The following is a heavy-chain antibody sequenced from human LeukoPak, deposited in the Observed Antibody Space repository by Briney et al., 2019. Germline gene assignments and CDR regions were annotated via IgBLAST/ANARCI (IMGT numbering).Heavy chain of an antibody. Sequence: PGGSLRLSCAASGFTFSTYGMHWVRQAPGNGLEWVAVISYDGSNKYYADSLKGRFTISRDNSKNTLYLQMNSLRAEDTAVYYCARAPLVGATSAGYWGQGTLVTVSS. CDR1: GFTFSTYG. J-gene: IGHJ4*02. CDR2: ISYDGSNK. V-gene: IGHV3-30*03. CDR3: ARAPLVGATSAGY. D-gene: IGHD1-26*01.